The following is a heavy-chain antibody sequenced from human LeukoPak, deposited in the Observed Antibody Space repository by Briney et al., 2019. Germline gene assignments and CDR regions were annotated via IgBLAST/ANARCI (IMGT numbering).Heavy chain of an antibody. Sequence: GASVKVSCTSSGYKLTSHGISWVRQAPGQGLEWMGWIGPYNGNTKYAQKFQGRVTVTTDTSTSTAYMELRSLRSDDTAVYFCARAVLGGPTVYYNYYHMDVWGKGTTVTVSS. D-gene: IGHD1-26*01. J-gene: IGHJ6*03. CDR2: IGPYNGNT. CDR3: ARAVLGGPTVYYNYYHMDV. CDR1: GYKLTSHG. V-gene: IGHV1-18*01.